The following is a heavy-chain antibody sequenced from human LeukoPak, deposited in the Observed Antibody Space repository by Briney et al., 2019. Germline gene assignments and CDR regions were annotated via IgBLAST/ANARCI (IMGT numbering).Heavy chain of an antibody. CDR1: RYSVNNNDW. J-gene: IGHJ4*02. CDR3: ARIYGDGS. D-gene: IGHD4-17*01. V-gene: IGHV4-28*01. CDR2: IYHNGDT. Sequence: SDTLSLTCDVYRYSVNNNDWWGWIRQPPGKGLEWIGYIYHNGDTYYSPSLKSRITLSVDTSKNQFSLRLTSVTAMDAAVYYCARIYGDGSWGQGTLVTVSS.